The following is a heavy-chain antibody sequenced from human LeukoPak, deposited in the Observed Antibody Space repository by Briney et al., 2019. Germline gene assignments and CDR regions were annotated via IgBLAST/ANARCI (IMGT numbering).Heavy chain of an antibody. J-gene: IGHJ4*02. Sequence: GGSLRLSCAASGFTFSSYEMNWVRQAPGKGLEWVSYISSSGSTIYYADSVKGRLTISRDNAKNSLYLQMNSLRAEDTAVYYCTREQDREAAATVVGDYWGQGTLVTVSS. CDR2: ISSSGSTI. D-gene: IGHD4-23*01. V-gene: IGHV3-48*03. CDR1: GFTFSSYE. CDR3: TREQDREAAATVVGDY.